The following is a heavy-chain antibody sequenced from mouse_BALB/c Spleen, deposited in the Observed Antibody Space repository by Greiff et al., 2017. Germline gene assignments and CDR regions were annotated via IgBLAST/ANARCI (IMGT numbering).Heavy chain of an antibody. V-gene: IGHV5-6-5*01. Sequence: DVKLVESGGGLVKPGGSLKLSCAASGFTFSSYAMSWVRQTPEKRLEWVASISSGGSTYYPDSVKGRFTISRDNARNILYLQMSSLRSEDTAMYYCARGDDGYAMDYWGQGTSVTVSS. J-gene: IGHJ4*01. CDR2: ISSGGST. D-gene: IGHD2-12*01. CDR3: ARGDDGYAMDY. CDR1: GFTFSSYA.